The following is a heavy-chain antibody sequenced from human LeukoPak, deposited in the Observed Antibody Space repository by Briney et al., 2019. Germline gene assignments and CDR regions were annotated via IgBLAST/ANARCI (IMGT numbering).Heavy chain of an antibody. CDR2: VSGSGGST. D-gene: IGHD3-22*01. CDR3: AKETASGYGAFDI. V-gene: IGHV3-23*01. CDR1: RFTFSSYA. Sequence: GGSLRLSCTASRFTFSSYAMSWVRQAPGKELEWVSAVSGSGGSTHYADSVKGRFTISRDNSKNTLYLQMNSLRAGDTAVYYCAKETASGYGAFDIWGQGTMVTVSS. J-gene: IGHJ3*02.